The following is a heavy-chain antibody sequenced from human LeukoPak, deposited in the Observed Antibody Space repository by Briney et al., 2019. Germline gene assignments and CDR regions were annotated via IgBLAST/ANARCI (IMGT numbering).Heavy chain of an antibody. CDR3: ARLVRDFSGPKTYYYYYYMDV. CDR1: GGSISSYY. Sequence: SETLSFTCTVSGGSISSYYWSWIRQPPGKGLEWIGYIYYSGSTNYNPSLKSRVTISVDTSKNQFSLKLSSVTAADTAVYYCARLVRDFSGPKTYYYYYYMDVWGKGTTVTVSS. D-gene: IGHD3-9*01. J-gene: IGHJ6*03. V-gene: IGHV4-59*01. CDR2: IYYSGST.